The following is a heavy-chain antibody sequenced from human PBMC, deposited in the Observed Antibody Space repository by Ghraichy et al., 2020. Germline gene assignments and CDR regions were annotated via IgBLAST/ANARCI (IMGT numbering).Heavy chain of an antibody. D-gene: IGHD6-6*01. CDR1: GYTFTNYD. CDR3: ARATGIAARGRYYFDY. V-gene: IGHV1-8*03. CDR2: MNPNSGDT. Sequence: SVKVSCRASGYTFTNYDNNWVRQATGQGLEWMGYMNPNSGDTVYAPKFQGRVTVISDTSISTAYMELTSLRSDDTAVYYCARATGIAARGRYYFDYWGQGTVVTVSS. J-gene: IGHJ4*02.